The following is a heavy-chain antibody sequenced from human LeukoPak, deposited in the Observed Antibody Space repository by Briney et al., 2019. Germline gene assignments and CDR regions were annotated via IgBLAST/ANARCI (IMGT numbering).Heavy chain of an antibody. CDR3: ASVPGIAAAGTDH. CDR1: GFTFDDYA. D-gene: IGHD6-13*01. J-gene: IGHJ5*02. CDR2: ISGDGRAS. V-gene: IGHV3-43*02. Sequence: PGGSLRLSCVASGFTFDDYAMHWVRQAPGKGLEWVSLISGDGRASRYADSVKGRFTISRDNAKNSLYLQMNSLRAEDTAVYYCASVPGIAAAGTDHWGQGTLVTVSS.